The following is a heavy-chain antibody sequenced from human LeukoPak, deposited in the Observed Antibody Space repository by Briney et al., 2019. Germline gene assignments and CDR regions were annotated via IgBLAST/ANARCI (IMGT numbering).Heavy chain of an antibody. CDR3: AKLFSGSYSTDFDY. D-gene: IGHD3-10*02. V-gene: IGHV3-30*18. CDR2: ISYDGSNK. Sequence: PGRSLRFSCAASGFTFSSYGMHWVRQAPGKGLEWVAVISYDGSNKYYADSVKGRFTISRDNSKNTLYLQMNSLRAEDTAVYYCAKLFSGSYSTDFDYWGQGTLVTVSS. CDR1: GFTFSSYG. J-gene: IGHJ4*02.